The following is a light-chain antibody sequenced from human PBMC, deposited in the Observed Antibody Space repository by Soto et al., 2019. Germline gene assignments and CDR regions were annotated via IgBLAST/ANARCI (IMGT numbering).Light chain of an antibody. CDR3: QQCNTFWT. CDR1: QSIGTW. J-gene: IGKJ1*01. Sequence: DIQMTQSPSILSASVGDRVTITCRASQSIGTWLAWYQQKPGKAPKLLIYDVSNLESGVPSRFCGSGSGTEFTLTISSLQPDDVATYYCQQCNTFWTFGQGTKVEIK. V-gene: IGKV1-5*01. CDR2: DVS.